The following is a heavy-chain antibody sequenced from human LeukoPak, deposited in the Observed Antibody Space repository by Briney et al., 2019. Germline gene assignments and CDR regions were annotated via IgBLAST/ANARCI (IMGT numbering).Heavy chain of an antibody. Sequence: SETLSLTCTVSGGSISSYYWSWIRQPPGKGLEGVGYIYYSGSTNYNPSLKSRVTISVDPSKNQFSLKLSSVTAADSAVYYCARVASVAGGFDYWGQGTLVTVSS. J-gene: IGHJ4*02. CDR2: IYYSGST. CDR3: ARVASVAGGFDY. D-gene: IGHD6-19*01. V-gene: IGHV4-59*01. CDR1: GGSISSYY.